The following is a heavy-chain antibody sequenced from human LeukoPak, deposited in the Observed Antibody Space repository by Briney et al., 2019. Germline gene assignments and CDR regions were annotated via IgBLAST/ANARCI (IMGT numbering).Heavy chain of an antibody. V-gene: IGHV3-30*04. CDR3: ARARSSYGYGDAFDI. Sequence: PGGSLRLSCAASGFTFSHYALHWVRQAPGKGLEWVALIGHDGADKYYADSVKGRFLISRDNSKNMLFLQMNSLRAEDTAVYYCARARSSYGYGDAFDIWGQGTMVTVSS. CDR2: IGHDGADK. D-gene: IGHD5-18*01. CDR1: GFTFSHYA. J-gene: IGHJ3*02.